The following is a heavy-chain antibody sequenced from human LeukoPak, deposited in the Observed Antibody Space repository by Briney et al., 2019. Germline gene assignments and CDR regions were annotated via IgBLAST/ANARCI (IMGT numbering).Heavy chain of an antibody. CDR1: GDSISSGVYY. J-gene: IGHJ3*02. CDR3: ARDSPATDAFDI. V-gene: IGHV4-39*07. Sequence: SETLSLTCTVSGDSISSGVYYSGWIRQPPGKGLEWIGSFYYSGSLYYNPSLKSRVTISVDMSKNQFSLKLSSVTAADTAVYYCARDSPATDAFDIWGQGTMVTVSS. CDR2: FYYSGSL. D-gene: IGHD2-2*01.